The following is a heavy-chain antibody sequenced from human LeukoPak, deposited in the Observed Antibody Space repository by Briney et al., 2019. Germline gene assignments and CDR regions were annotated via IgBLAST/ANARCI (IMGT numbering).Heavy chain of an antibody. Sequence: GGSLRLSCAASGFTFSSYSMNWVRQAPGKGLEWVSYISSSSSTIYYADSVKGRFTVSRDNAKNSLLLQMNSLRAEDTALYYCARGYSRAAFDIWGQGTMVTVSS. CDR2: ISSSSSTI. J-gene: IGHJ3*02. D-gene: IGHD2-15*01. CDR3: ARGYSRAAFDI. V-gene: IGHV3-48*01. CDR1: GFTFSSYS.